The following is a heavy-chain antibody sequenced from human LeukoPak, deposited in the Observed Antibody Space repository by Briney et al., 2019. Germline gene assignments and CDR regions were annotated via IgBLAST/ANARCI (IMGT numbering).Heavy chain of an antibody. J-gene: IGHJ4*02. Sequence: PSETLSLTCTVSGASINSDYWTWVRQVAGKGLEWIGRIFASGSTNYNPYLRSRITMSVDTSMNQFSLDLSSVTAADTGVYYCVRGWAPRGEKSSFASWGQGTLVTASS. CDR3: VRGWAPRGEKSSFAS. V-gene: IGHV4-4*07. CDR1: GASINSDY. D-gene: IGHD3-10*01. CDR2: IFASGST.